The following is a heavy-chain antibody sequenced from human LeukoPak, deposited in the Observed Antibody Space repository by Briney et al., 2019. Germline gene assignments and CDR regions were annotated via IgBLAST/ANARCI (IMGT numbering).Heavy chain of an antibody. D-gene: IGHD3-10*01. V-gene: IGHV3-21*04. CDR2: ITSGTTYI. Sequence: GGSLRLSCAASGFTFSDYNMNWVRQSPEKGLEWVSSITSGTTYIYYADSVRGRFTISRDNSQNTLYLQMNSLRAEDTAVYYCATWPGTWYGEDFWGQGTLVTVSS. CDR1: GFTFSDYN. CDR3: ATWPGTWYGEDF. J-gene: IGHJ4*02.